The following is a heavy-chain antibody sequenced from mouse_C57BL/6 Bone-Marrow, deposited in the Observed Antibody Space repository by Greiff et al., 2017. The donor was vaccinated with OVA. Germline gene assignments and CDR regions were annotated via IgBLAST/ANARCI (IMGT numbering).Heavy chain of an antibody. J-gene: IGHJ3*01. CDR1: GFTFTDYY. CDR3: ARWNYYGSSYGLWFAY. CDR2: IRNKANGYTT. D-gene: IGHD1-1*01. Sequence: EVQVVESGGGLVQPGGSLSLSCAASGFTFTDYYMSWVRQPPGKALEWLGFIRNKANGYTTEYSASVKGRFTISRDNSQSILYLQMNALRAEDSATYYCARWNYYGSSYGLWFAYWGQGTLVTVSA. V-gene: IGHV7-3*01.